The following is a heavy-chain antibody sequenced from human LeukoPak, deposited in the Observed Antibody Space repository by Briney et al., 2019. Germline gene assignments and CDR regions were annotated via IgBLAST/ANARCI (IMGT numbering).Heavy chain of an antibody. Sequence: GGSLRLSCAASGFTFSSYGMHWVRQAPGKGLEWVASIQYDDSNKYYANSVKGRFTISRDNSKNTLYLQMNSLRAEDTALYYCAKDPPREGFWSGSISWRFDPWGQGTLVTVSS. D-gene: IGHD3-3*01. CDR1: GFTFSSYG. V-gene: IGHV3-30*02. CDR2: IQYDDSNK. CDR3: AKDPPREGFWSGSISWRFDP. J-gene: IGHJ5*02.